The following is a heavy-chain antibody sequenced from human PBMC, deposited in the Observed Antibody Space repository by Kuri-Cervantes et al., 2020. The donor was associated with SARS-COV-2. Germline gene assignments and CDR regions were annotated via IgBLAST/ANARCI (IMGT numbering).Heavy chain of an antibody. D-gene: IGHD3-10*01. V-gene: IGHV4-34*01. CDR3: ARHVAGDGSGSYYTYGDAFDI. J-gene: IGHJ3*02. CDR2: ITRSGTT. CDR1: GGSFSGYY. Sequence: GSLRLSCVVSGGSFSGYYWTWIRQPPGKGLEWMGEITRSGTTDYNPSLRSRVTISVDTSKNQISLKLSSVTAADTAVYYCARHVAGDGSGSYYTYGDAFDIWGQGTMVTVSS.